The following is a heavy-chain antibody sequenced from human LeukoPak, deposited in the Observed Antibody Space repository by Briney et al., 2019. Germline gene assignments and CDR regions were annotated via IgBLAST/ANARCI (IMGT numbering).Heavy chain of an antibody. D-gene: IGHD3-3*01. V-gene: IGHV4-59*12. J-gene: IGHJ4*02. Sequence: SETLSLTCTVSGGSISSYYWSWIRQPPGKGLEWIGYIYYSGSTNYNPSLKSRVTISVDTSKNQFSLKLSSVTAADTAVYYCARDSGTFFGIVRYYLDYWGQGTLVTVSS. CDR3: ARDSGTFFGIVRYYLDY. CDR2: IYYSGST. CDR1: GGSISSYY.